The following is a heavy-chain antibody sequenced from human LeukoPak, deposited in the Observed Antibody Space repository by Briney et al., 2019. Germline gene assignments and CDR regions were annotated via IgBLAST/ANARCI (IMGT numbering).Heavy chain of an antibody. D-gene: IGHD3-22*01. J-gene: IGHJ4*02. V-gene: IGHV1-2*02. Sequence: ASVKVSCKASGYTFTIYYMHWVRQAPGQGLEWMGWINPNSGGTNYAQKFQGRVTMTRDTSISTAYMELSRLRSDDTAVYYCARRYYDSSGYYGYYFDYWGQGTLVTVSS. CDR2: INPNSGGT. CDR1: GYTFTIYY. CDR3: ARRYYDSSGYYGYYFDY.